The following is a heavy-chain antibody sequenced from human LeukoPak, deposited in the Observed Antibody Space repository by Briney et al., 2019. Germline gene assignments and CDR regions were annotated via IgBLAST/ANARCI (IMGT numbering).Heavy chain of an antibody. V-gene: IGHV1-18*01. Sequence: ASVKVSCKASGYTFTSYGISWVRQAPGQGLEWMGWISAYNGNTNYAQKLQGRVTMTTDTSTSTAYMELRSLRSDDTAVYYCARAPKFWSGYYGPWGYWGQGTLVTVSS. J-gene: IGHJ4*02. CDR3: ARAPKFWSGYYGPWGY. CDR2: ISAYNGNT. CDR1: GYTFTSYG. D-gene: IGHD3-3*01.